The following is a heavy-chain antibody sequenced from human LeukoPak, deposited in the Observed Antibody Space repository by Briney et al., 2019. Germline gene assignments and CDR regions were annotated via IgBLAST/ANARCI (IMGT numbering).Heavy chain of an antibody. CDR2: ISSSGSTI. CDR1: GFTFSDYY. CDR3: ARLKHKSGYYFDY. V-gene: IGHV3-11*01. Sequence: TGGSLRLSCAASGFTFSDYYMSWIRQAPGKGLEWVSYISSSGSTIYYADSVKGRFTISRDNAKNSLYLQMNSLRAEDTAVYYCARLKHKSGYYFDYWGQGTLVTVSS. J-gene: IGHJ4*02. D-gene: IGHD3-10*01.